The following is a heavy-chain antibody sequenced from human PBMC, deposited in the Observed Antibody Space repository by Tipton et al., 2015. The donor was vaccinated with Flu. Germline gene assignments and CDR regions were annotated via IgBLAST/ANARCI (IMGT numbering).Heavy chain of an antibody. Sequence: SLRLSCAASGFTFSSNWMSWVRQAPGKGLEWVARINQGAIEKDYVDSVKGRFTISRDNARNSVFLQMNSLRAEDTAVYYCARDRAPDSPYFDVWGQGTLVTVSS. J-gene: IGHJ4*02. CDR1: GFTFSSNW. V-gene: IGHV3-7*01. D-gene: IGHD3-22*01. CDR3: ARDRAPDSPYFDV. CDR2: INQGAIEK.